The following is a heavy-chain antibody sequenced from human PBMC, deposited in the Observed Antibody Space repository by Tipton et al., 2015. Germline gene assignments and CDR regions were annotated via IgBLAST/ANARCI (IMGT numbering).Heavy chain of an antibody. J-gene: IGHJ4*02. V-gene: IGHV3-48*02. CDR2: ISAGGDIV. D-gene: IGHD6-6*01. Sequence: SLRLSCEASGFSLRTYGMNWVRQAPGKGLEWVAYISAGGDIVYYVDSVKGRFTISRDNAKNSLYLQMNGLSDEDTAAYFCTRARPGDCWGQGTLVTVSS. CDR1: GFSLRTYG. CDR3: TRARPGDC.